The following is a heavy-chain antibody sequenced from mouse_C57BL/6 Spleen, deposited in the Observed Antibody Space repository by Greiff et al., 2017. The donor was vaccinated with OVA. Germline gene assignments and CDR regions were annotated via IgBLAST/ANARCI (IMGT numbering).Heavy chain of an antibody. D-gene: IGHD1-1*01. CDR2: IDPSDSET. V-gene: IGHV1-52*01. CDR1: GYTFTSYW. Sequence: QVQLQQSGAELVRPGSSVKLSCKASGYTFTSYWMHWVKQRPIQGLEWIGNIDPSDSETHYNQKFKDKATLTVDKSSSTAYMQLSSLTSEDSAVYYCARGGNYYGKGAMDYWGQGTSVTVSS. J-gene: IGHJ4*01. CDR3: ARGGNYYGKGAMDY.